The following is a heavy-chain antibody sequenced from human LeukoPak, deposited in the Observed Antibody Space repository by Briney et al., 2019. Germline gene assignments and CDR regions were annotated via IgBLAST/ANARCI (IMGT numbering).Heavy chain of an antibody. D-gene: IGHD3-22*01. CDR3: ATFYYDNTGYYSSEYFQY. Sequence: SETLSLTCTVSGGSISSYYWSWIRQPPGKGLEWIGYIYYSGSTNYNPSLKSRVTISVDTSKNQFSLKLSPVTAADTAVYYCATFYYDNTGYYSSEYFQYWGQGTLVTVSS. CDR1: GGSISSYY. V-gene: IGHV4-59*01. CDR2: IYYSGST. J-gene: IGHJ1*01.